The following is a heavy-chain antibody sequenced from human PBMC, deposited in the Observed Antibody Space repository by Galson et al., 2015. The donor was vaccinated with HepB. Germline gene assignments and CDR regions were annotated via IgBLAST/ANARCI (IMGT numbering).Heavy chain of an antibody. J-gene: IGHJ4*02. CDR3: ARDWWGGYNYGSD. V-gene: IGHV3-66*01. CDR1: GFTVSDNY. CDR2: IYSGGST. Sequence: SLRLSCAASGFTVSDNYMYWVRQAPGKGLEWVSLIYSGGSTYYADSVKGRFTISRDNSTNTLYLQMNSLRAEDTAVYYCARDWWGGYNYGSDWGQGSLVTVSS. D-gene: IGHD5-18*01.